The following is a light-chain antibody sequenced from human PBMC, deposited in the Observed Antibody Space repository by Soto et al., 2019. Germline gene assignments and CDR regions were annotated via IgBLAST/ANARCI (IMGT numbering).Light chain of an antibody. CDR3: QQRSNWPPLT. CDR2: DAS. CDR1: QSVSSY. J-gene: IGKJ4*01. Sequence: EIVLTQSPATLSLSPGERATLSCRASQSVSSYLAWYQQKPGQAPRLLIYDASNRATGIPARFXGSGXGTXXXXXXXXXXPEDFAVYYCQQRSNWPPLTFGGGTKVEIK. V-gene: IGKV3-11*01.